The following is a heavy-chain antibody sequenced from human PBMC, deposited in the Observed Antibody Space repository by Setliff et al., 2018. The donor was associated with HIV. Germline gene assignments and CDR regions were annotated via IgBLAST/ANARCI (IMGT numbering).Heavy chain of an antibody. CDR1: GGTFSSYA. CDR2: IIPFLGTT. D-gene: IGHD2-8*01. CDR3: ARGWSEGTHLFQVEYFQH. V-gene: IGHV1-69*10. Sequence: SVKVSCKASGGTFSSYAISWVRQAPGQGLEWMGGIIPFLGTTNYAQEFQGRATITADKSTSTVYMEVRDLKPDDTALYYCARGWSEGTHLFQVEYFQHWGQGTLVTVSS. J-gene: IGHJ1*01.